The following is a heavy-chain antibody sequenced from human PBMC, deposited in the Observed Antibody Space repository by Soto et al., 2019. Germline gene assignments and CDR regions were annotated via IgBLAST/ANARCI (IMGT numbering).Heavy chain of an antibody. CDR1: GFTFGSYE. D-gene: IGHD2-21*02. V-gene: IGHV3-48*03. Sequence: GSLRLSCAASGFTFGSYEMNWVRQAPGKGLEWVSYISSSGSTIYNADSVKGRFTISRDNAKNSLYLQMNSLRAEDTAVYYCAREAVVTAAGNDAEYFQHWGQGTLVTVSS. CDR3: AREAVVTAAGNDAEYFQH. J-gene: IGHJ1*01. CDR2: ISSSGSTI.